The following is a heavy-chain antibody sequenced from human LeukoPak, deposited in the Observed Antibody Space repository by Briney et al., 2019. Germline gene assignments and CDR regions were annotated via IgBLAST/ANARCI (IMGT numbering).Heavy chain of an antibody. CDR1: GFTFSSYA. V-gene: IGHV3-23*01. CDR3: AKDRSTDCGGDCYVGYFDY. J-gene: IGHJ4*02. D-gene: IGHD2-21*02. CDR2: ISGSGGST. Sequence: GGSLRLSCAASGFTFSSYAMSWVRQAPGKGLEWVSAISGSGGSTYYADSVKGRFTISRDNSKNTLYLQMNSLRAEDTAVYYCAKDRSTDCGGDCYVGYFDYWGQGTLVTVSS.